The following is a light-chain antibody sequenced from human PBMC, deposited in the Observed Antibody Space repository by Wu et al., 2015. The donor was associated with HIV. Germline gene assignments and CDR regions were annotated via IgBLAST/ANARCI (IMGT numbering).Light chain of an antibody. CDR2: TAS. J-gene: IGKJ4*01. CDR3: QLYGTSPQVT. CDR1: QDIGNY. Sequence: IQLTQSPSSLSASVGDRVTITCRASQDIGNYLAWYQQKAGKAPNLLIYTASTLQSGVPSRFSGSGSGTDFTLTISSLQPDDFAVYYCQLYGTSPQVTFGGGTKVEIK. V-gene: IGKV1-9*01.